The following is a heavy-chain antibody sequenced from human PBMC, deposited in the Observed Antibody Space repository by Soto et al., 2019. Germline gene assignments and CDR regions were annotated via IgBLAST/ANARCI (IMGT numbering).Heavy chain of an antibody. CDR2: INHSGST. CDR3: ARGLGIVVVPAASITGTTGRYFDY. CDR1: GGSSSGYY. J-gene: IGHJ4*02. Sequence: SETLSLRCGVEGGSSSGYYWSWISQHPGKGLEWIGEINHSGSTNYNPSLKSRVTISVDTSKNQFSLKLSSVTAADTAVYYCARGLGIVVVPAASITGTTGRYFDYWGQGTLVSVSS. D-gene: IGHD2-2*03. V-gene: IGHV4-34*01.